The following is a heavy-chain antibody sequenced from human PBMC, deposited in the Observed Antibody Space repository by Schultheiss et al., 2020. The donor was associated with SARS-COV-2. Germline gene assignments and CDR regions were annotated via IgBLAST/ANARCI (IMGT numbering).Heavy chain of an antibody. D-gene: IGHD3-10*01. Sequence: GGSLRLSCAASGFTFSNYAMHWVRQAPGKGLEWVAVISYDGSNKYYADSVKGRFTISRDNSKNTLYLQMNSLRAEDTAVYYCAKDEKGSMGYWGQGTLVTVSS. V-gene: IGHV3-30-3*01. CDR2: ISYDGSNK. CDR3: AKDEKGSMGY. J-gene: IGHJ4*02. CDR1: GFTFSNYA.